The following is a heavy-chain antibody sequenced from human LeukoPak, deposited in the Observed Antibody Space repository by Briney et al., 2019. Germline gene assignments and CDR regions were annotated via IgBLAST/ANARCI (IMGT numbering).Heavy chain of an antibody. D-gene: IGHD3-22*01. Sequence: ASVKVSCKASGGTFSSYAISWVRQAPGQGLEWMGGIIPIFGTANYAQKFQGRVTITADESTSTAYMELSSLRSEDTAVYYCARDGYSRNYYDSSGSLAYWGQGTLVTVSS. J-gene: IGHJ4*02. V-gene: IGHV1-69*13. CDR2: IIPIFGTA. CDR3: ARDGYSRNYYDSSGSLAY. CDR1: GGTFSSYA.